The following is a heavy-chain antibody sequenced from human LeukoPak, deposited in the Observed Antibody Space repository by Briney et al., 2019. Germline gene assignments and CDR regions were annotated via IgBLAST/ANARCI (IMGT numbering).Heavy chain of an antibody. D-gene: IGHD3-3*01. CDR1: GGSISSYY. CDR2: IYYSGST. CDR3: ARVGTIFGVVTTEYFDY. J-gene: IGHJ4*02. Sequence: SETLSLTCTVSGGSISSYYWSWIRQPPGKGLEWIGYIYYSGSTNYNPSLKSRVTISVDTSKNQSSLKLSSVTAADTAVYYCARVGTIFGVVTTEYFDYWGQGTLVTVSS. V-gene: IGHV4-59*01.